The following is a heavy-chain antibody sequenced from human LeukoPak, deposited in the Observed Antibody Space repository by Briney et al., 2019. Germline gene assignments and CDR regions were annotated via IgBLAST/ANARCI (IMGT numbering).Heavy chain of an antibody. V-gene: IGHV4-59*11. Sequence: SETLSLTCTVSDDSIKSHFWTWIRQPPGKGLEWIGYVYYSGSGSSNPSLKSRHTMSVDTSKSQFYLNLNSVTTADTAMYYCARGSRRHYDGSGYYFGEFDYWGQGILVTVSS. CDR2: VYYSGSG. J-gene: IGHJ4*02. CDR1: DDSIKSHF. CDR3: ARGSRRHYDGSGYYFGEFDY. D-gene: IGHD3-22*01.